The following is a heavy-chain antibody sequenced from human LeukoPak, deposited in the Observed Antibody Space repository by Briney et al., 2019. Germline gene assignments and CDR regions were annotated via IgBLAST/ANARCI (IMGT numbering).Heavy chain of an antibody. J-gene: IGHJ4*02. V-gene: IGHV6-1*01. D-gene: IGHD3-16*01. CDR3: ARDGGFAVDY. CDR2: TYYRSKWYN. Sequence: SQTLSLTCAISGDSVSSTSAVWYWIRQSPSRGLEWLGRTYYRSKWYNTYAVSVKTRITINPDTSKNQFSLQLNSVTPEDTAVYYCARDGGFAVDYWGQGTLVTVSS. CDR1: GDSVSSTSAV.